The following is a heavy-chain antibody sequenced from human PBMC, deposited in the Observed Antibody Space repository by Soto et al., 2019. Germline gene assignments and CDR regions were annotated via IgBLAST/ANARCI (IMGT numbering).Heavy chain of an antibody. CDR3: ARVGSSGWSPDY. J-gene: IGHJ4*02. CDR2: IFYSGST. Sequence: SETLSLTCSVSGGSISGHYWTWIRQSPGKGLEWIGYIFYSGSTNYNPSLESRVTISVDTSKNQFSLKMSSVTAADTAVYYCARVGSSGWSPDYWGRGTLVTVS. D-gene: IGHD6-19*01. CDR1: GGSISGHY. V-gene: IGHV4-59*11.